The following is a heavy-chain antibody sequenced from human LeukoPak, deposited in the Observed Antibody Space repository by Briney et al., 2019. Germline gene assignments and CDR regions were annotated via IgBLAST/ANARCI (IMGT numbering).Heavy chain of an antibody. V-gene: IGHV1-46*01. D-gene: IGHD4-23*01. CDR1: GGTFSSYA. CDR3: ARDDGWAPHATVVTSICDY. CDR2: INPSGGST. J-gene: IGHJ4*02. Sequence: ASVKVSCKASGGTFSSYAISWVRQAPGQGLEWMGIINPSGGSTSYAQKFQGRVTMTRDTSTSTVYMELSSLRSEDTAVYYCARDDGWAPHATVVTSICDYWGQGTLVTVSS.